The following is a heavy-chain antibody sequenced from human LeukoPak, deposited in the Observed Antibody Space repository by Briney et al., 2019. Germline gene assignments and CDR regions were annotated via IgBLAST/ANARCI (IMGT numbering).Heavy chain of an antibody. CDR2: ISSSGSSI. V-gene: IGHV3-48*03. Sequence: GGSLRLSCAASGFTFSNYDMNWVRQAPGKGLEWVSYISSSGSSIYYADSVKGRFTISRDNAKNSLYLQMNSLRAEDTAVYYCARSSYRYSGSYGGGDYWGQGTLVTVSS. CDR3: ARSSYRYSGSYGGGDY. CDR1: GFTFSNYD. D-gene: IGHD1-26*01. J-gene: IGHJ4*02.